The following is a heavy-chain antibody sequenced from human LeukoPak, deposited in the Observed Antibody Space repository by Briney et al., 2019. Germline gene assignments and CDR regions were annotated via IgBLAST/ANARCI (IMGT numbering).Heavy chain of an antibody. D-gene: IGHD5-12*01. V-gene: IGHV3-53*01. CDR3: ARDRKWLSIDY. J-gene: IGHJ4*02. CDR2: IYSGGST. CDR1: GFSFSTTY. Sequence: GGSLRLSCAASGFSFSTTYMSWVRQAPGKGLEWVSVIYSGGSTYYADSVKGRFTISRDNSKNTLYLQMNSLRAEDTAVYYCARDRKWLSIDYWGQGTLVTVSS.